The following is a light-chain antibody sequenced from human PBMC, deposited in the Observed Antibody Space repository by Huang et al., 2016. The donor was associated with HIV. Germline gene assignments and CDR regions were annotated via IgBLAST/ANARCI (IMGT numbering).Light chain of an antibody. CDR3: QQTSSVPLT. Sequence: DIQMTQSPSSLSASVGDRISITCRASQTNSTFLNWYQQQPGKAPKLLIYAASNLQSGVSSRFSGTGSGTHFTLTVTGLQPDDFATYFCQQTSSVPLTFGGGTRVE. CDR2: AAS. CDR1: QTNSTF. J-gene: IGKJ4*01. V-gene: IGKV1-39*01.